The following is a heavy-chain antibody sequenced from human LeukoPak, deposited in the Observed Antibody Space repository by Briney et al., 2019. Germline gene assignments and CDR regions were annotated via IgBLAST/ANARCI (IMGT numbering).Heavy chain of an antibody. V-gene: IGHV3-30-3*01. J-gene: IGHJ4*02. CDR1: GFTFSSYA. Sequence: PGGSLRLSCAASGFTFSSYAMHWVRQAPGKGLEWVAVISYDGSNKYYADSVKGRFTISRDNSKNTLYLQMNSLRAEDTAVYYCARVPGHYYDSSGLSYWGQGTLVTVSS. CDR3: ARVPGHYYDSSGLSY. CDR2: ISYDGSNK. D-gene: IGHD3-22*01.